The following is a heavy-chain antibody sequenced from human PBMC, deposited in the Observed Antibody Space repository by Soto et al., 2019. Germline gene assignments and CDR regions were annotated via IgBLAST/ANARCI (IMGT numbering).Heavy chain of an antibody. D-gene: IGHD6-6*01. CDR1: GDSISVNTW. J-gene: IGHJ1*01. Sequence: QVLLQESGPGLVKPSGTLSLTCDVSGDSISVNTWWSWVRQTPGKGLEWIGEILHSGSVNYNPSLKSRDTITIDKSKNQVSLRLSSMTAADTALYYCAGLVGRGKFSRLQYWGQGTLGTVSS. CDR2: ILHSGSV. V-gene: IGHV4-4*02. CDR3: AGLVGRGKFSRLQY.